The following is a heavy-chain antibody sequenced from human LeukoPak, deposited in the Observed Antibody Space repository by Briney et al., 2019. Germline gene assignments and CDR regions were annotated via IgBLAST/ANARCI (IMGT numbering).Heavy chain of an antibody. J-gene: IGHJ6*02. D-gene: IGHD2-2*03. CDR3: ARAVGGGYCSSTSCYGSSYGMDV. Sequence: SVKVSCKASGGTFSSYAISWVRQAPGQGLERMGGIIPIFGTVNYAQKFQGRVTITADESTSTAYMELSSLRSEDTAVYYCARAVGGGYCSSTSCYGSSYGMDVWGQGTTVTVSS. CDR1: GGTFSSYA. V-gene: IGHV1-69*01. CDR2: IIPIFGTV.